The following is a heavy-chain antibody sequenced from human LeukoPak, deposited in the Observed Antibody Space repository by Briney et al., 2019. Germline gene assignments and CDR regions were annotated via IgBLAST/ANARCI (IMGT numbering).Heavy chain of an antibody. CDR1: VYTFTGYY. V-gene: IGHV1-2*06. CDR3: ASVDKYYYDSSGYLGSY. Sequence: ASVKVSCKASVYTFTGYYMHWVRQAPGQGLEWMGRINPNSGGTNYAQKFQGRVTTTRDTSISTAYMELSRLRSDDTAVYYCASVDKYYYDSSGYLGSYWGQGTLVTVSS. D-gene: IGHD3-22*01. CDR2: INPNSGGT. J-gene: IGHJ4*02.